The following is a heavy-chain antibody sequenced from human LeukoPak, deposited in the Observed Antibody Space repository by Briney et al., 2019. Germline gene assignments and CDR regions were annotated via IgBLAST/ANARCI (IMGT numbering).Heavy chain of an antibody. CDR3: ARVVETTRRPDAFDI. CDR2: IYYSGST. CDR1: GGSISSYY. Sequence: SETLSLTCTVSGGSISSYYWSWIRQPPGKGLEWIGYIYYSGSTNYDPSLKSRVTISVDTSKNQFSLKLSSVTAADTAVYYCARVVETTRRPDAFDIWGQGTMVTVSS. J-gene: IGHJ3*02. V-gene: IGHV4-59*12. D-gene: IGHD2-21*02.